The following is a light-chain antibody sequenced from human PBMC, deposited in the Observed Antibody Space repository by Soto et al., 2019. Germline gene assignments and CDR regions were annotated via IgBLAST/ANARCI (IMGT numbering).Light chain of an antibody. J-gene: IGKJ4*02. V-gene: IGKV3-20*01. Sequence: EIELTQSPGTLSLSPGERATLSCRASQSVSSSYLSWYQQKPGQAPRLLINGASSRATGIPDRFSGSGSGTDFTLTISRLEPEDFAVYYCQQYGSSLLTFGGGTKVEIK. CDR2: GAS. CDR1: QSVSSSY. CDR3: QQYGSSLLT.